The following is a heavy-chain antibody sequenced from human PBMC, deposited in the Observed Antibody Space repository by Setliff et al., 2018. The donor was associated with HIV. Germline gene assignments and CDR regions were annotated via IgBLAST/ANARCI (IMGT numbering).Heavy chain of an antibody. V-gene: IGHV3-23*01. CDR2: IRGSGDTT. J-gene: IGHJ4*02. CDR1: GFMFTSYA. CDR3: AREDSSWYGSLDY. D-gene: IGHD6-13*01. Sequence: PGGSLRLSCAASGFMFTSYAMTWVRQAPGKGLEWVSTIRGSGDTTHYADFVKGRFTISGDNSENTLYLQMNSLRAEDMAVYYCAREDSSWYGSLDYWGQGTLVTVSS.